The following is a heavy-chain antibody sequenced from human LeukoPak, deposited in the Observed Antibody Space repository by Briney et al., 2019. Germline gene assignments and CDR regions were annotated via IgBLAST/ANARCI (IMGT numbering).Heavy chain of an antibody. D-gene: IGHD5-18*01. V-gene: IGHV3-7*01. CDR2: IKKDGSEK. J-gene: IGHJ4*02. CDR3: ARDLSGVTGYTYGRGIDY. CDR1: GFTFSSYW. Sequence: GALRLSCAASGFTFSSYWMSWVRQAPGKGLEWVANIKKDGSEKYYVDSVKGRFTISRDNAKTSLYLQMNSLRAEDTAVYYCARDLSGVTGYTYGRGIDYWGQGTLVTVSS.